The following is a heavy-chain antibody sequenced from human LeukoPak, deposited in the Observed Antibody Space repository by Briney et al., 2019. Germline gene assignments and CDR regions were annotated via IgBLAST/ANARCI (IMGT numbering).Heavy chain of an antibody. CDR3: ARSIWFGELSV. Sequence: SETLSLTCTVSGGSINSYYWSWIRQPPGKGLEWIGYIYYSGNTNCNPSLKSRVTTSVDTSKNQFSLKLSSVTAADTAVYYCARSIWFGELSVWGQGTTVTVSS. CDR1: GGSINSYY. CDR2: IYYSGNT. V-gene: IGHV4-59*01. D-gene: IGHD3-10*01. J-gene: IGHJ6*02.